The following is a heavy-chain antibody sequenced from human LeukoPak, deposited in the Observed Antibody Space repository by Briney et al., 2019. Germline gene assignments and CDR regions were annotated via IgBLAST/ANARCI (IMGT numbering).Heavy chain of an antibody. CDR1: GFTFSTYR. CDR3: VKFEWYDSASRGDYYNMDV. J-gene: IGHJ6*03. CDR2: INQDGSDR. D-gene: IGHD3-9*01. V-gene: IGHV3-7*01. Sequence: GGSLRLSCAASGFTFSTYRMTWVRQAPGKGLEWVANINQDGSDRDYVDSVRGRFIISRDNTKNSLYLEMNSLRAEDTAIYYCVKFEWYDSASRGDYYNMDVWGKGTTVTVSS.